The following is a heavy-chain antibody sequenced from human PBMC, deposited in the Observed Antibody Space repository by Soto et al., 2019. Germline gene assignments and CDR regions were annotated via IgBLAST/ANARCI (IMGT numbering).Heavy chain of an antibody. J-gene: IGHJ6*02. CDR2: LYSGGST. CDR3: GAPMTTVLRYRYHHYGRAF. D-gene: IGHD4-17*01. V-gene: IGHV3-66*01. Sequence: GGSLRLSCAASGFSVSINYISWVRQASGKGLEWDSVLYSGGSTYYAASVKGRFTISRDNSKNTLYLQMNSLRAEDTAVYYCGAPMTTVLRYRYHHYGRAFRGRGTTVTVSS. CDR1: GFSVSINY.